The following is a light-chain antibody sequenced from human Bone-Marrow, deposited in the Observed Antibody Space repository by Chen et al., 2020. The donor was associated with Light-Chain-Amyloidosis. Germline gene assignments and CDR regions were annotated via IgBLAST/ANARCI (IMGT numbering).Light chain of an antibody. CDR3: ISSRV. V-gene: IGLV2-8*01. Sequence: QSALTQPPSASGSPGQSVTISCSGTSSDVGAHNYVSWYQQHPGKAPKLIIHEVILRPSGVPDRFSGSKSGNTAALTVSGLQPEDEADYYCISSRVFGTGTTVTVL. CDR1: SSDVGAHNY. CDR2: EVI. J-gene: IGLJ1*01.